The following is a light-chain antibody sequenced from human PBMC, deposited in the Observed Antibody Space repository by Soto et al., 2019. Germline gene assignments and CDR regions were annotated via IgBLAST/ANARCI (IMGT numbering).Light chain of an antibody. V-gene: IGLV1-44*01. J-gene: IGLJ2*01. CDR2: KNS. CDR1: RSNIGSNS. Sequence: QSVLTQPPSASGTPGQRVVISCSGSRSNIGSNSVNWYQQLPGTAPKLLICKNSLRPSGVPDRFSGSKSGTSASLAISGLQSEDEADYYCATWDASLNGPVFGGGTKL. CDR3: ATWDASLNGPV.